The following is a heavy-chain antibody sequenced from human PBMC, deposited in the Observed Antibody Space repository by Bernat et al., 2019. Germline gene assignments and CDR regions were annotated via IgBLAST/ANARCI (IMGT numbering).Heavy chain of an antibody. V-gene: IGHV3-9*01. CDR2: ISWNSGSI. Sequence: EVQLVESGGGLVKPGRSLRLSCAASGFTFDDYVMHWVRQAPGKGLEWVSGISWNSGSIGYADSAKGRFTISRDNAKNSLHLQMNSLRAEDTALYYCVKDVNDFWSGYSRFDPWGQGTLVSVSS. J-gene: IGHJ5*02. CDR1: GFTFDDYV. CDR3: VKDVNDFWSGYSRFDP. D-gene: IGHD3-3*01.